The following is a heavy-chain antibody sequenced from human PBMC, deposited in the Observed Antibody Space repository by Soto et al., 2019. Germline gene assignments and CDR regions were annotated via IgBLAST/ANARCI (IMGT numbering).Heavy chain of an antibody. J-gene: IGHJ4*02. V-gene: IGHV4-59*11. CDR1: SDSISGPY. CDR3: ARAPMVLSRSYFDS. CDR2: ISYSGNT. D-gene: IGHD2-8*01. Sequence: SETLSLTCTVSSDSISGPYWSWIRQPPGKGLEWIGYISYSGNTNYNPSLKSRVSISVDTSKNQLSLNLTSVTAADTAVYYCARAPMVLSRSYFDSWGQGTPVTVSS.